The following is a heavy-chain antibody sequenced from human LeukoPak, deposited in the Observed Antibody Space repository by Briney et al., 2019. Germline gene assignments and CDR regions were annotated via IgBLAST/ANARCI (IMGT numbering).Heavy chain of an antibody. CDR1: GGSISSGSYY. V-gene: IGHV4-61*02. J-gene: IGHJ6*03. CDR3: ARDRVDTATRGGTNYYYYYMDV. D-gene: IGHD5-18*01. CDR2: IYSSGST. Sequence: SETLSLTCTVSGGSISSGSYYWSWIRQPAGKGLEWIGRIYSSGSTNYNPSLKSRVTISLDTSKNQFSLKLSSVTAADTAVYYCARDRVDTATRGGTNYYYYYMDVWGKGTTVTISS.